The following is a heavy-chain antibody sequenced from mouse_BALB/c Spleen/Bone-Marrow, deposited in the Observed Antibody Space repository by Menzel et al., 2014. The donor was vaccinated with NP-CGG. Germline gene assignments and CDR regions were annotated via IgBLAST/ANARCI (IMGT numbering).Heavy chain of an antibody. CDR3: ASCGNYEAWFAY. J-gene: IGHJ3*01. V-gene: IGHV1S135*01. CDR2: IDPYNGDT. D-gene: IGHD2-1*01. Sequence: EVKLMESGPELVKPGASVKVSCKASGYAFTSYNIYWVKQSHGKSLEWIGYIDPYNGDTNYNQKFKVKATLTVDKSSSTAYMHLNSLTSEDYAVYYCASCGNYEAWFAYWGQGTLVTVSA. CDR1: GYAFTSYN.